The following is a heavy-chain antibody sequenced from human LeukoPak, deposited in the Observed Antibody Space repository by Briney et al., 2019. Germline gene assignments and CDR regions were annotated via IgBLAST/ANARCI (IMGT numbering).Heavy chain of an antibody. CDR1: GFLFSGSA. V-gene: IGHV3-15*01. CDR2: IRSKTDGGTT. CDR3: TTVPGLGYDLVPTPRTARYYYYMDV. D-gene: IGHD5-12*01. Sequence: GGSLRLSCAASGFLFSGSAMHWVRQASGKGPEWVARIRSKTDGGTTDYAAPVKGRFTISRDDSKNTLYLQMNSLKTEDTAVYYCTTVPGLGYDLVPTPRTARYYYYMDVWGKGTTVTVSS. J-gene: IGHJ6*03.